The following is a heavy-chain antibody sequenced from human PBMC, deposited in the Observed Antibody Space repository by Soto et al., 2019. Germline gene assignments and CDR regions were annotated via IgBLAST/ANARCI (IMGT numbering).Heavy chain of an antibody. CDR1: GFTFKDCA. CDR2: ISGSGGAT. Sequence: GGSLRLSCSTSGFTFKDCAISWVRQAPGKGLEWVSGISGSGGATYCTDSVEGRFTISKDFSKNTVSLQMTGLRVDGTAVYYCARTRTAFYRYYFDSWGQGALVTVSS. CDR3: ARTRTAFYRYYFDS. V-gene: IGHV3-23*01. J-gene: IGHJ4*02. D-gene: IGHD2-21*02.